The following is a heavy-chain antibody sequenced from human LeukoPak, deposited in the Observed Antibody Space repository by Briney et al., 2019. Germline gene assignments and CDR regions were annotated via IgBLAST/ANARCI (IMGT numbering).Heavy chain of an antibody. Sequence: PGGSLRLSCAASGFTFSSYAMSWVRQAPGKGRGWVSAISGRGGSTYYADSVKGPFIISRDNSKNTLYLKMNSLRAEDTAVYYCVKGKYCSSTRCYSRTTYYYYGMDVWGQGTTVTVSS. J-gene: IGHJ6*02. V-gene: IGHV3-23*01. CDR1: GFTFSSYA. D-gene: IGHD2-2*01. CDR2: ISGRGGST. CDR3: VKGKYCSSTRCYSRTTYYYYGMDV.